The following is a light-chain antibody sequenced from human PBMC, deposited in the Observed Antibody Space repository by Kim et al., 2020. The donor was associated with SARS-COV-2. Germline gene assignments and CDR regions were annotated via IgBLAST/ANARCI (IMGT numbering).Light chain of an antibody. V-gene: IGLV4-69*01. CDR2: LNSDGSH. Sequence: VKLTCTLSSGHSSYAIAWHQQQPGKGPRYLMKLNSDGSHSKGDGIPDRFSGSSSGAERYLTISSLQSEDEADYYCQTWGTGIHRVFGGGTKLTVL. CDR1: SGHSSYA. J-gene: IGLJ3*02. CDR3: QTWGTGIHRV.